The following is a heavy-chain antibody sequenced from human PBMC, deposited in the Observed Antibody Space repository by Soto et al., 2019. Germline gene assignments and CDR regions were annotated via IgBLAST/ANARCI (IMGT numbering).Heavy chain of an antibody. Sequence: SETLSLTGAVYGGSFSGYYCRWIRQPTWKGLEWLGEINHTGITNYNPSLKSRVPISVETSKNQFSLKLRSVTAAETAVYYSARGGAVAGTRSYYYYYGMGVAGEGTT. D-gene: IGHD6-19*01. CDR1: GGSFSGYY. CDR2: INHTGIT. CDR3: ARGGAVAGTRSYYYYYGMGV. J-gene: IGHJ6*02. V-gene: IGHV4-34*01.